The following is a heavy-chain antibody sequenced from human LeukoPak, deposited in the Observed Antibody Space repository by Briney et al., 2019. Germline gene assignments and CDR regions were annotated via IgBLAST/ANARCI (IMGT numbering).Heavy chain of an antibody. CDR3: ARQRFTTRAYAGKWCVP. D-gene: IGHD3-16*01. V-gene: IGHV5-51*01. CDR2: IYPGDSDT. J-gene: IGHJ5*02. CDR1: GYSFTNYW. Sequence: GESLQISCKASGYSFTNYWIGWVRQMPGKGLEWMGVIYPGDSDTIYSPSFQRQVTISADKSISTAYLQWSNLQASDTAMYYCARQRFTTRAYAGKWCVPWGQGTLVTVSS.